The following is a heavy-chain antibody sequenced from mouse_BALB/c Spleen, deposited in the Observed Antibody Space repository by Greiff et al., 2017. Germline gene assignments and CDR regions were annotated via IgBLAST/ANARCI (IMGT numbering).Heavy chain of an antibody. CDR3: ARPSDWDVEYAMDY. CDR2: IWSGGST. J-gene: IGHJ4*01. Sequence: QVQLQQSGPGLVQPSQSLSITCTASGFSLTSYGVHWVRQSPGKGLEWLGVIWSGGSTDYNAAFISRLSISKDNSKGQVFFKMNSLQANDTAIYYCARPSDWDVEYAMDYWGQGTSVTVSS. D-gene: IGHD4-1*01. CDR1: GFSLTSYG. V-gene: IGHV2-2*02.